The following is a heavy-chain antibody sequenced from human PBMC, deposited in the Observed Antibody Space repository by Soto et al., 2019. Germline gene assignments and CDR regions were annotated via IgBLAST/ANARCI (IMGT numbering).Heavy chain of an antibody. CDR2: ISYDGSNK. CDR3: ARRYYYDSSYFQH. Sequence: QVQLVESGGGVVQPGRSLRLSCAASGFTFSSYAMHWVRQAPGKGLEWVAVISYDGSNKYYADSVKGRFTISRENSKNTLYLQMNSLRAEDTAVYYCARRYYYDSSYFQHWGQGTLVTVSS. CDR1: GFTFSSYA. D-gene: IGHD3-22*01. J-gene: IGHJ1*01. V-gene: IGHV3-30-3*01.